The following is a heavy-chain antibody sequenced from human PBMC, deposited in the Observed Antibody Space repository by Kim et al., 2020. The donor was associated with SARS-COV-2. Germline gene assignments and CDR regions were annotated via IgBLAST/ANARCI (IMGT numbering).Heavy chain of an antibody. D-gene: IGHD3-16*02. CDR2: GGT. Sequence: GGTNYAQKFQGRVTMTRATSISTVYLELTSLRSDDTAVYYCARSSLLDFDYWGQGTLVTVSS. CDR3: ARSSLLDFDY. V-gene: IGHV1-2*02. J-gene: IGHJ4*02.